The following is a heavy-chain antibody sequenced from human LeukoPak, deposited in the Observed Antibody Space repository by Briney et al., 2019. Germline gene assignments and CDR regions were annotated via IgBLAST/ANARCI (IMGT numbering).Heavy chain of an antibody. V-gene: IGHV3-23*01. CDR2: ISGSGDST. CDR3: ARAGDVDAFDI. D-gene: IGHD2-21*01. J-gene: IGHJ3*02. CDR1: GFTFSSYA. Sequence: GGSLRLSCAASGFTFSSYAMSWVRQAPGKGLEWVSAISGSGDSTYYGDSVKGRFTISRDNSKNTLYLQMNSLRAEDTAVYYCARAGDVDAFDIWGQGTMVTVSS.